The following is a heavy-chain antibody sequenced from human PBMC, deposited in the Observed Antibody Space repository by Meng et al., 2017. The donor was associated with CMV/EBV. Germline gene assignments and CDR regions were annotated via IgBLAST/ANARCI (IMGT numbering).Heavy chain of an antibody. Sequence: GSLKISCAASGFTFSSYAMSWVRQAPGKGLEWVSVIYSGGSSTYYADSVKGRFTISRDNSKNTLYLQMNSLRAEDTAVYYCAKGLWAVAARGYWGQGTLVTVSS. J-gene: IGHJ4*02. CDR2: IYSGGSST. CDR3: AKGLWAVAARGY. D-gene: IGHD6-6*01. V-gene: IGHV3-23*03. CDR1: GFTFSSYA.